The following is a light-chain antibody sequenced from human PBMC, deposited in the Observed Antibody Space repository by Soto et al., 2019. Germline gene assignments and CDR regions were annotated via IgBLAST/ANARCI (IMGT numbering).Light chain of an antibody. CDR2: GAS. CDR1: QSVSSN. Sequence: EIVMTQSPATLSVSPGERATLSCRASQSVSSNLAWYQQKPGQAPRLLIYGASPRATSIPARFSGSGSGTEFTLTISSLQCEDFAVYYCQHPGTFGQGNKVEIK. V-gene: IGKV3-15*01. J-gene: IGKJ1*01. CDR3: QHPGT.